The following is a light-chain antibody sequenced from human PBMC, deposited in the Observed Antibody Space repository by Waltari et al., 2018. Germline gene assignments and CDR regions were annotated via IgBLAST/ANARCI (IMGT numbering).Light chain of an antibody. CDR1: LSISTW. Sequence: DIQMTQSPSTLSASVGDTIAITCRASLSISTWLAWYQQKPGKAPKLLIYDAASLESGVPSTFSGSGSGTEFTLTISSLQPEDFATYYCQQSYSTPITFGQGTRLEIK. V-gene: IGKV1-5*01. CDR2: DAA. J-gene: IGKJ5*01. CDR3: QQSYSTPIT.